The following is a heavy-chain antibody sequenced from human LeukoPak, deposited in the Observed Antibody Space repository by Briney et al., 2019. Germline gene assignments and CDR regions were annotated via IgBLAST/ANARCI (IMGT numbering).Heavy chain of an antibody. CDR3: ARVVAENYYGMVV. CDR1: GGSISSGGYY. CDR2: IYYSGST. Sequence: SQTLSLTRTVSGGSISSGGYYWSWIRQHPGKGLEWIGYIYYSGSTYYNPSLKSRVTISVDTSKNQFSLKLSSVTAADTAVYYCARVVAENYYGMVVWGQGTTVTVSS. D-gene: IGHD2/OR15-2a*01. J-gene: IGHJ6*02. V-gene: IGHV4-31*03.